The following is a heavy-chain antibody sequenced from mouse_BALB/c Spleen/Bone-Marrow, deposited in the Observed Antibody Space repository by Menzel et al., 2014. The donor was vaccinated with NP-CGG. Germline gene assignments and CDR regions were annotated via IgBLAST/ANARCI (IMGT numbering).Heavy chain of an antibody. CDR3: ARERGY. V-gene: IGHV1-9*01. Sequence: QVQLKESGAELMKTGASVKISCKATGYTFSSYWIEWVKQRPGHGLEWIGEILPGSGSTNYNEKFKGKATFTADTSSNTAYMQLSSLTSGDSAVYYCARERGYWGQGTLVTVSA. CDR1: GYTFSSYW. CDR2: ILPGSGST. J-gene: IGHJ3*01.